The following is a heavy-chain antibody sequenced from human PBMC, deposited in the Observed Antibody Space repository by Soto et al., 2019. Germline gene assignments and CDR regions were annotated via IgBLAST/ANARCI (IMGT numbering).Heavy chain of an antibody. D-gene: IGHD2-15*01. CDR3: ARRRSVGSRTIFDS. V-gene: IGHV3-7*01. Sequence: VQVVQSGAEVKKPGGSLRLSCAASGFTFSSYWMNWVRQAPGKGLEWVTNINEDGSDKYYVDSVKGRFTISRDNAKNSLYLQMDSLRAEDTAVYYCARRRSVGSRTIFDSWGQGTLVTVSS. J-gene: IGHJ4*02. CDR1: GFTFSSYW. CDR2: INEDGSDK.